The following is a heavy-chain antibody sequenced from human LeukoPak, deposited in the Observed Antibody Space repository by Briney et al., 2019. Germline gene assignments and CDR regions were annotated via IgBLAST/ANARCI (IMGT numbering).Heavy chain of an antibody. J-gene: IGHJ4*02. CDR2: INPSGGST. CDR3: ARYFYGYLHY. D-gene: IGHD5-18*01. Sequence: ASVKVSCKPSGYTFTNYNIHWVRQAPGQGLEWMGIINPSGGSTSYAQKFQGRVTMTRDTSTSTVYMELSSLRSEDTAVYYCARYFYGYLHYWGQGTLVTVSS. CDR1: GYTFTNYN. V-gene: IGHV1-46*01.